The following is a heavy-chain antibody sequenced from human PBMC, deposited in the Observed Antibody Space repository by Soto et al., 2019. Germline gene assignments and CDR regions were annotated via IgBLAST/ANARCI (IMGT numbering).Heavy chain of an antibody. CDR1: GGSVNSGSYY. Sequence: TLSLTCTVSGGSVNSGSYYWSWIRQPSGKGLEWIGYIYYNGSTNYNPSLKSRLTISVDTSKNQFSLKLSSVTAADTAVYYRARSTYGSFDYWGQGTLVTVSS. CDR2: IYYNGST. D-gene: IGHD3-16*01. V-gene: IGHV4-61*01. J-gene: IGHJ4*02. CDR3: ARSTYGSFDY.